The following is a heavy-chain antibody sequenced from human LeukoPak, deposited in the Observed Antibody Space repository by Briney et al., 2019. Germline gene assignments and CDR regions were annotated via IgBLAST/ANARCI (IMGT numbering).Heavy chain of an antibody. V-gene: IGHV3-33*06. D-gene: IGHD4-11*01. CDR1: GFTFSHYG. CDR2: IWSDDTNK. J-gene: IGHJ1*01. Sequence: PGRYLRLSCEASGFTFSHYGMHWPRQAPGKGLEWVALIWSDDTNKYYADSVKGRFTISRDNFKKTVSLQMSSLRVEDTAVYYCAKDAQRGVDYSNSREHWGQGVLVTVSS. CDR3: AKDAQRGVDYSNSREH.